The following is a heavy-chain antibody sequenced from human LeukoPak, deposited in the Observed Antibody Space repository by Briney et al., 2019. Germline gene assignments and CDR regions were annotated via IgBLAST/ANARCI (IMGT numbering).Heavy chain of an antibody. J-gene: IGHJ4*02. V-gene: IGHV3-21*01. CDR1: GFIFSSYS. CDR3: AGVWSPPYTSSRPYYFDY. D-gene: IGHD6-13*01. CDR2: ISSSSSYI. Sequence: PGGSLRLSCAASGFIFSSYSMNWVRQAPGKGLEWVSSISSSSSYIYSADSVKGRFTISRDNAKNSLYLQMNSLRVEDTAVYYCAGVWSPPYTSSRPYYFDYWGQGTLVTVSS.